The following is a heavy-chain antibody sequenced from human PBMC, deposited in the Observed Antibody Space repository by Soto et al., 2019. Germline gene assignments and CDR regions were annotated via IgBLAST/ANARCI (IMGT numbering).Heavy chain of an antibody. J-gene: IGHJ4*02. CDR2: IDADNGNT. Sequence: ASVKVSCKASGYTFTSYAMHWVRQAPGQRLEWMGWIDADNGNTKYSQKFQGRVTITRDTSASTAYMELSSLRSEDTAVYYCARDSQIGIIMIACFDYWGQGTLVTVSS. CDR3: ARDSQIGIIMIACFDY. CDR1: GYTFTSYA. V-gene: IGHV1-3*01. D-gene: IGHD3-22*01.